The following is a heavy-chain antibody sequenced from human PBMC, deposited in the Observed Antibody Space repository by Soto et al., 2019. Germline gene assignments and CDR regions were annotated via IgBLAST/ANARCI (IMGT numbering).Heavy chain of an antibody. Sequence: ASVEVSCKXSGYTFTGYYMHWVRQAPGQGLEWMGWINPNSGGTNYAQKFQGRVTMTRDTSISTAYMELSRLRSDDTAVYYCARGEQWLRVNWFDPWGQGTLVTVSS. J-gene: IGHJ5*02. CDR1: GYTFTGYY. CDR3: ARGEQWLRVNWFDP. V-gene: IGHV1-2*02. CDR2: INPNSGGT. D-gene: IGHD6-19*01.